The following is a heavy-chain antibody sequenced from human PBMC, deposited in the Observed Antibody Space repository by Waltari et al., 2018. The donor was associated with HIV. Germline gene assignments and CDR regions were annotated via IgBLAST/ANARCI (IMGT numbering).Heavy chain of an antibody. CDR2: ISYDGSNK. CDR1: VFTFSRYD. J-gene: IGHJ3*02. V-gene: IGHV3-30*01. Sequence: QVQLVESGGGVVQPGRSLRLSCGAPVFTFSRYDMHWVRQAPGKGLEWVAVISYDGSNKYYADSVKGRFTISRDNSKNTLYLQMNSLRAEDTAVYYCARDQTMTRAFDIWGQGTMVTVSS. CDR3: ARDQTMTRAFDI. D-gene: IGHD3-22*01.